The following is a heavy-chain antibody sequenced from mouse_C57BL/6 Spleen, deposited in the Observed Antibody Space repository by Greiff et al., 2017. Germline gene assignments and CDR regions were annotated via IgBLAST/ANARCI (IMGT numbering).Heavy chain of an antibody. V-gene: IGHV1-55*01. D-gene: IGHD1-1*01. J-gene: IGHJ4*01. CDR1: GYTFTSYW. Sequence: QVQLQQPGAELVKPGASVKLSCKASGYTFTSYWITWVKQRPGQGLEWIGDIYPGSGSTNYTEKFKSKATLTVDTSSSTAYMQLSSLTSEDSAVCNCERRETTTGVREEDAMDYWGQGTSVTVSS. CDR3: ERRETTTGVREEDAMDY. CDR2: IYPGSGST.